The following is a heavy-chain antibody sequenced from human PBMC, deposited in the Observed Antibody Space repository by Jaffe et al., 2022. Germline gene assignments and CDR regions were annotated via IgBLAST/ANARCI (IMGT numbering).Heavy chain of an antibody. Sequence: QVQLQESGPGLVKPSETLSLTCTVSGGSISSYYWSWIRQPPGKGLEWIGYIYYSGSTNYNPSLKSRVTISVDTSKNQFSLKLSSVTAADTAVYYCARSYSSGWYGLRRGANAFDIWGQGTMVTVSS. CDR1: GGSISSYY. V-gene: IGHV4-59*01. CDR3: ARSYSSGWYGLRRGANAFDI. D-gene: IGHD6-19*01. CDR2: IYYSGST. J-gene: IGHJ3*02.